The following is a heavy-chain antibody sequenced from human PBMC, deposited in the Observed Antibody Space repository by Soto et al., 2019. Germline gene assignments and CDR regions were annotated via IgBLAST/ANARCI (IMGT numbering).Heavy chain of an antibody. CDR2: IYYSGST. Sequence: PSEALSLTCTVSCGSISSYYWSWIRQPPGKGLEWIGYIYYSGSTNYNPSPKSRVTISVDTSKNQFSLKLSSVTAEDTAVYYCARSGPPYYDFWSGPSGDWFDPCGQGTMVTVS. CDR1: CGSISSYY. D-gene: IGHD3-3*01. CDR3: ARSGPPYYDFWSGPSGDWFDP. J-gene: IGHJ5*02. V-gene: IGHV4-59*12.